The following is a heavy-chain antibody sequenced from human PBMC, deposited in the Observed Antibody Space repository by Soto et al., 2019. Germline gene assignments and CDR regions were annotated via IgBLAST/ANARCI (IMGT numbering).Heavy chain of an antibody. CDR1: GYTFTNFG. J-gene: IGHJ4*02. CDR3: ARDDDILTGYYSH. V-gene: IGHV1-18*01. CDR2: ISAYNGNT. D-gene: IGHD3-9*01. Sequence: ASVKVFCKASGYTFTNFGISWVRQAPGQGLEWMGWISAYNGNTNYAQKFQGRVTMTRDTSTSTVYMELSSLRSEDTAVYYCARDDDILTGYYSHWGQGTLVTVSS.